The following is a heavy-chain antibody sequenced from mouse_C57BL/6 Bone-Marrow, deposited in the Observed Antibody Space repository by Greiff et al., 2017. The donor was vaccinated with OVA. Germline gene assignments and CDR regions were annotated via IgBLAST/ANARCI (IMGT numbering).Heavy chain of an antibody. V-gene: IGHV5-4*03. CDR1: GFTFSSYA. CDR2: ISDGGSYT. J-gene: IGHJ2*01. Sequence: EVKLMESGGGLVKPGGSLKLSCAASGFTFSSYAMSWVRQTPEKRLEWVATISDGGSYTYYPDNVKGRFTISRDNAKNNLYLQMSHLKSEDTAMYYCARVVGGGVDYWGRGTTLTVSS. CDR3: ARVVGGGVDY. D-gene: IGHD3-3*01.